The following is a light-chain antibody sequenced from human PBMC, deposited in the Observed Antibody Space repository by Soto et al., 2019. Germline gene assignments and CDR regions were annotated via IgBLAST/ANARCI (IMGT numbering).Light chain of an antibody. CDR1: QSISSW. V-gene: IGKV1-5*01. Sequence: DLQMTQSPSTLSASVGDRVTITCRASQSISSWLALYQQKPGQAPKLLIYDASSLESGLPSWFGGSGSGTEFAPTNRSLQPHGFASYYRQQYHCYSWTFSHRTQVESK. CDR3: QQYHCYSWT. J-gene: IGKJ1*01. CDR2: DAS.